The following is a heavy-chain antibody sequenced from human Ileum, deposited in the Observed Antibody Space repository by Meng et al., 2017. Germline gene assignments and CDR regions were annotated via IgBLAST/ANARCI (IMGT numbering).Heavy chain of an antibody. Sequence: HGPLQQWGAGLVKPSGTLSLTRAVYDGSLSVYFWSWTRQPPGKGLEWIGEINHSGSTNYNPSLKGRVTISVDTSKSQFSLRLNSVTAADTALYYCAGATIRTYYYGSGSYYFTKWGQGTLVTVSS. V-gene: IGHV4-34*01. CDR1: DGSLSVYF. CDR3: AGATIRTYYYGSGSYYFTK. CDR2: INHSGST. D-gene: IGHD3-10*01. J-gene: IGHJ4*02.